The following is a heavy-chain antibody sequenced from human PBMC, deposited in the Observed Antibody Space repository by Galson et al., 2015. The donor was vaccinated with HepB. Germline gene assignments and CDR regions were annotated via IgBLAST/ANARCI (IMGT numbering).Heavy chain of an antibody. CDR1: GFTFSSYG. CDR2: IGSSNSTI. J-gene: IGHJ4*02. Sequence: SLRLSCATSGFTFSSYGMNWVRQAPGKGPEWVSYIGSSNSTIYYADSVKGRFTISRDNAKNSLYLQMSSLRDEDTAVYYCARDPDSSGKKKVPGYWGQGTLVTVSS. D-gene: IGHD3-22*01. V-gene: IGHV3-48*02. CDR3: ARDPDSSGKKKVPGY.